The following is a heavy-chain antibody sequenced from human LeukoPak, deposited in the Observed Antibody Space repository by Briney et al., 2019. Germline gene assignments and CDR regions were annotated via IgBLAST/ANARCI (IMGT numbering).Heavy chain of an antibody. Sequence: GASVKVSCKASGYTFTSYGISWVRQAPGQGLERMGWISAYNGNTNYAQKLQCRVTMTTDTSTSTAYMELRSLRSDDTAVYYCARGEMATARRQAGAFDIWGQGTMVTVSS. D-gene: IGHD5-24*01. V-gene: IGHV1-18*01. J-gene: IGHJ3*02. CDR2: ISAYNGNT. CDR3: ARGEMATARRQAGAFDI. CDR1: GYTFTSYG.